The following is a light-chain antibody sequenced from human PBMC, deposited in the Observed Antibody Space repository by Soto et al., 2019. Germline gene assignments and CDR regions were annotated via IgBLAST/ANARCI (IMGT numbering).Light chain of an antibody. CDR1: QTVSGNY. Sequence: EIVLTQSPGILSLSPGERATLSCRASQTVSGNYFAWYQQKPGQSPRLLIYGSSDRATGIPDRFSGSGSGTDFTLTINRVEPEDFAVYYCQQDGSSPPYTFGQGTPLEI. CDR3: QQDGSSPPYT. CDR2: GSS. V-gene: IGKV3-20*01. J-gene: IGKJ2*01.